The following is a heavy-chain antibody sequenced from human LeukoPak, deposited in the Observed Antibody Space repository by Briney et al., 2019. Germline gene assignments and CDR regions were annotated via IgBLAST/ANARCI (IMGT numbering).Heavy chain of an antibody. V-gene: IGHV3-7*01. Sequence: GSLRLSCAASGFTFSNSWMTWVRQVPGKGLEWVATINGEGSDKYYVDSVKGRFIISRDNAKNSLHLQMSSLRVEDTAVYYCLDLGHSDCGRGTLVTVSS. CDR1: GFTFSNSW. CDR2: INGEGSDK. D-gene: IGHD5-12*01. CDR3: LDLGHSD. J-gene: IGHJ4*02.